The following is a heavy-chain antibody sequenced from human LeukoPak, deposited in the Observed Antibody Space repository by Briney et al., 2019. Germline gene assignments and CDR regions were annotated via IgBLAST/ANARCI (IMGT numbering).Heavy chain of an antibody. CDR2: INPNSGGT. Sequence: GASVKVSCKASGYTFTSYGISWVRQAPGQGLEWMGRINPNSGGTNYAQKFQGRVTMTRDTSISTAYMELSRLRSDDTAVYYCARDLAYCGGDCYSYYYYYYMDVWGKGTTVTVSS. CDR3: ARDLAYCGGDCYSYYYYYYMDV. J-gene: IGHJ6*03. CDR1: GYTFTSYG. V-gene: IGHV1-2*06. D-gene: IGHD2-21*01.